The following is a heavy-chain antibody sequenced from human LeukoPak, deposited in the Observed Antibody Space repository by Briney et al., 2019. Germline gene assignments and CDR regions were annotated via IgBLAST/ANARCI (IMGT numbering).Heavy chain of an antibody. J-gene: IGHJ4*02. CDR3: ARGSSGVRGVPSLDY. CDR2: IYYSGTT. V-gene: IGHV4-59*01. Sequence: PSETLSLTCTVSGGSISSYYWSWMRQPPGKGLEWIGYIYYSGTTNYNPSLKSRVTISVDTSKNQFSLKLSSVTAADTAVYYCARGSSGVRGVPSLDYWGQGTLVTVSS. CDR1: GGSISSYY. D-gene: IGHD3-10*01.